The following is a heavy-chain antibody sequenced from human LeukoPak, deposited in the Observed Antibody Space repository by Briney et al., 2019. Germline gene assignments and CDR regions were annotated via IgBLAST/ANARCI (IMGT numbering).Heavy chain of an antibody. V-gene: IGHV3-30*18. D-gene: IGHD2-8*01. Sequence: GGSLRLSCAASGFTVSSSYMSWVRQAPGKGLEWVAVISYDGSNKYYADSVEGRFTFSRDNSKNTLYLQMNSLRAEDTAVYYCAKEYCSNSVCHSLDYWGQGTLVTVSS. CDR3: AKEYCSNSVCHSLDY. CDR1: GFTVSSSY. J-gene: IGHJ4*02. CDR2: ISYDGSNK.